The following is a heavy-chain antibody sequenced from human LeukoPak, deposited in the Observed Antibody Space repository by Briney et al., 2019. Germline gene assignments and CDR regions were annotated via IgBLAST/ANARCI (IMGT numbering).Heavy chain of an antibody. CDR1: GYTFTSYG. J-gene: IGHJ6*03. Sequence: ASVKVSCKASGYTFTSYGISWVRQAPGQGLEWMGWISAYNGNTNYAQKLQGRVTMTTDTSTSTAYMELSSLRSEDTAVYYCARVQRIGYYYYMDVWGKGTTVTVSS. CDR3: ARVQRIGYYYYMDV. V-gene: IGHV1-18*01. CDR2: ISAYNGNT. D-gene: IGHD2-2*01.